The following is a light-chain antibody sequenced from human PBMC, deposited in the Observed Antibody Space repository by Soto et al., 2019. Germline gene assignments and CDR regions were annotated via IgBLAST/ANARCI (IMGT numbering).Light chain of an antibody. CDR1: QSVSSSY. J-gene: IGKJ2*01. V-gene: IGKV3-20*01. CDR2: GAS. CDR3: QQYGSAPMSP. Sequence: EIVLTQSPGTLSLSPGERATLSCRASQSVSSSYLAWYDQKPGQAPRLLIYGASSRATGIPDRFSGSGSGTDFTLTNSRLEPEDFAVSYCQQYGSAPMSPFGQGTKLEIK.